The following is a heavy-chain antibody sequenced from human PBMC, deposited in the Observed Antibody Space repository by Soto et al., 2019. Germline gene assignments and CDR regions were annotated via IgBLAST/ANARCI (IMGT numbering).Heavy chain of an antibody. CDR1: GGSLSGSY. D-gene: IGHD3-16*01. Sequence: QVQLQQWRAGLLKPSETLSLTCAVYGGSLSGSYWSWIRQPPGKGLEWIGEIDHSGNTIYNPSLKSRVTISLDTSENQFSLKLTSVTAADTAVYYCARHGGYYFDYWGQETLVTVSS. J-gene: IGHJ4*02. V-gene: IGHV4-34*01. CDR3: ARHGGYYFDY. CDR2: IDHSGNT.